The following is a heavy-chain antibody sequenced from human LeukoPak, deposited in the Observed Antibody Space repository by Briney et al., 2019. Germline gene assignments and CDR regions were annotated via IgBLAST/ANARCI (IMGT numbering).Heavy chain of an antibody. J-gene: IGHJ4*02. Sequence: GSLRLSCAASGFTSSSYWMSWVRQPPGKGLEWIGSIYYSGNTYYNPSLKSRVTISVDTSKNQFSLKMSSVTAADTAVYYCARHCSGGSCYSGLDYWGQGTLVTVSS. CDR2: IYYSGNT. D-gene: IGHD2-15*01. CDR3: ARHCSGGSCYSGLDY. CDR1: GFTSSSYW. V-gene: IGHV4-39*01.